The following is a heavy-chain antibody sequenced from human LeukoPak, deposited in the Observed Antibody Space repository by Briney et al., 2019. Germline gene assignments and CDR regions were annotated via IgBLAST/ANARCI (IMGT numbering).Heavy chain of an antibody. J-gene: IGHJ3*02. CDR3: AREGRYCSSTSCYSLYAFDI. Sequence: PGGSLRLSCAASGFTFSSYAMHWVRQAPGKGLEWVGVISYDGSNKYYADSVKGRFTISRDNSKNTLYLQMNSLRAEDTAVYYCAREGRYCSSTSCYSLYAFDIWGQGTMVTVSS. V-gene: IGHV3-30-3*01. CDR2: ISYDGSNK. CDR1: GFTFSSYA. D-gene: IGHD2-2*01.